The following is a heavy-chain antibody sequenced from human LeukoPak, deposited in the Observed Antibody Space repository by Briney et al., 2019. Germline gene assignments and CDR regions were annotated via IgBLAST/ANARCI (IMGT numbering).Heavy chain of an antibody. CDR2: IIPIFGIA. J-gene: IGHJ4*02. CDR1: GGTFSSYA. D-gene: IGHD3-16*01. Sequence: SVKVSCKASGGTFSSYAISWVRQAPGQGLEWMGGIIPIFGIANYAQKFQGRVTITADKSTSTAYMELSSLRSEDTAVYYCARAVTLGNLYYFDYWGQGTLVTVSS. CDR3: ARAVTLGNLYYFDY. V-gene: IGHV1-69*17.